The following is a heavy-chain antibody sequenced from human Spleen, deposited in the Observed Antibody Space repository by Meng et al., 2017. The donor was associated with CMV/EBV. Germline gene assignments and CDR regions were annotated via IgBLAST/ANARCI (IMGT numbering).Heavy chain of an antibody. Sequence: RVSEYRFTDYWIGGVRQMPGKGLEWMAMIHPGDSDTRYSPSFQGQVTISVDKSIKTAYLQWSSLKASDTAMYYCARLDTIQGLQAGYWGQGTLVTVSS. D-gene: IGHD5-12*01. CDR2: IHPGDSDT. CDR1: EYRFTDYW. J-gene: IGHJ4*02. V-gene: IGHV5-51*01. CDR3: ARLDTIQGLQAGY.